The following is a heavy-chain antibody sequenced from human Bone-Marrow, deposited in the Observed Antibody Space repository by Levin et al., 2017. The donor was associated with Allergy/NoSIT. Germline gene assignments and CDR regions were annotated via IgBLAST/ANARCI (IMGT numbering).Heavy chain of an antibody. V-gene: IGHV7-4-1*01. D-gene: IGHD5-24*01. J-gene: IGHJ4*02. CDR2: INTNTGNP. CDR1: GYTFTNYA. Sequence: PAASVKVSCKASGYTFTNYAVNWVRQAPGQGLEWMGWINTNTGNPTYAQGFPGRLVFSLDTSVSTASLHVRSLEAEDTGVYYCARARTHRWAASALAQFDSWGQGTLVTVSS. CDR3: ARARTHRWAASALAQFDS.